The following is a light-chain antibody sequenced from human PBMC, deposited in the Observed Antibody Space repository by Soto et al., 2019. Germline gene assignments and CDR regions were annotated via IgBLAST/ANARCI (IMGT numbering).Light chain of an antibody. V-gene: IGKV1-39*01. CDR3: QQSYRFPKT. Sequence: DVQMTQSPSSLSASVGDSLTLTCRAGQTVTSYLNWYQQKPGKAPKLLIYAASTLQSGVPSRFSGSGSGTEFTLTIISLQPEDFATYYCQQSYRFPKTFGRGTKVDIK. CDR2: AAS. J-gene: IGKJ1*01. CDR1: QTVTSY.